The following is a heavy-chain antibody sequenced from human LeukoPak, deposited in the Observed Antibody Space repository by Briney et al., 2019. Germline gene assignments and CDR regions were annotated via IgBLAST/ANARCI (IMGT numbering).Heavy chain of an antibody. CDR1: GYTFTGYY. Sequence: GASVKVSCKASGYTFTGYYMHWVRQAPGQGLEWMGWINPNSGGTNYAQKFQGRVTMTRDTSISTAYMELSRLRSDDTAVYYCAIPGPDYYDSSGYYLWGQGTLVTVSS. CDR2: INPNSGGT. J-gene: IGHJ5*02. V-gene: IGHV1-2*02. D-gene: IGHD3-22*01. CDR3: AIPGPDYYDSSGYYL.